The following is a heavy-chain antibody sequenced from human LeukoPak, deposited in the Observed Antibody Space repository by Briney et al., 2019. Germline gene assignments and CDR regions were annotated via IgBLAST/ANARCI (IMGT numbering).Heavy chain of an antibody. V-gene: IGHV1-8*01. Sequence: ASVKVSCKASGYTFTSYDINWVRQATGQGLEWMGWMNPNSGNTGYAQKFQGRVTMTRNTSISTAHMELSSMRSEDTAVYYCARIAYYYDSSGYYYGYWGQGTLVTVSS. CDR2: MNPNSGNT. CDR3: ARIAYYYDSSGYYYGY. D-gene: IGHD3-22*01. CDR1: GYTFTSYD. J-gene: IGHJ4*02.